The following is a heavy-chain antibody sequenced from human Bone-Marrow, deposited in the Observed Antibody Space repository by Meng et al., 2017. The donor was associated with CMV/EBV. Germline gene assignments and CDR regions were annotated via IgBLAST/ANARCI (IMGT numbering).Heavy chain of an antibody. Sequence: ASVKVSCKASGYTFTSYDINWVRQATGQGLEWMGWMNPNSGNAGYAQKFQGRVTMTRNTSISTAYMELSRLRSDDTAVYYCAREVNWGGSYYYFDYWGQGTLVPVSS. V-gene: IGHV1-8*01. CDR2: MNPNSGNA. D-gene: IGHD1-26*01. CDR1: GYTFTSYD. J-gene: IGHJ4*02. CDR3: AREVNWGGSYYYFDY.